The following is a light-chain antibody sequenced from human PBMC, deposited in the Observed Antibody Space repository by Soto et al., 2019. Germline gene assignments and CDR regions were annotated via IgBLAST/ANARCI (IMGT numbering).Light chain of an antibody. CDR2: QVT. Sequence: QSVLTQPASVSGSPGQSITISCTGTSSDLAIYNYVSWYQQQPGKAPKLMIYQVTNRPSGVSNRFSGSRSGNTASLTISGLQAEDEADYYCSTHTTSGALQVFGTGTKVTVL. J-gene: IGLJ1*01. CDR1: SSDLAIYNY. V-gene: IGLV2-14*01. CDR3: STHTTSGALQV.